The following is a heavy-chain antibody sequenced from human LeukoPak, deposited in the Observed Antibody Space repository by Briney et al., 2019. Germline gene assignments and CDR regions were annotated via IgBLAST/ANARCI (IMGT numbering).Heavy chain of an antibody. CDR1: GFTFDDYG. CDR2: INWNGGST. V-gene: IGHV3-20*04. Sequence: PGGSLRLSCAASGFTFDDYGMSWVRQAPEKGLEWVSGINWNGGSTGYADSVKGRFTISRDNAKNSLYLQMNSLRAEDTALYYCARDRGVDTAMVNWFDPWGQGTLVTVSS. CDR3: ARDRGVDTAMVNWFDP. J-gene: IGHJ5*02. D-gene: IGHD5-18*01.